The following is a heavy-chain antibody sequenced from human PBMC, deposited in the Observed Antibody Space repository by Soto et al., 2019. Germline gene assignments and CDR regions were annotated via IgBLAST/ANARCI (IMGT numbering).Heavy chain of an antibody. J-gene: IGHJ6*02. CDR2: IYYSGST. V-gene: IGHV4-59*01. CDR1: GGSISSYY. D-gene: IGHD3-10*01. CDR3: ASAVMGYMVRGVVPYGMDV. Sequence: QVQLQESGPGLVKPSETLSLTCTVSGGSISSYYWSWIRQPPGKGLEWIGYIYYSGSTNYNPSLKSRVTISVDTSKNQFSLKLSSVTAADTAVYYCASAVMGYMVRGVVPYGMDVWGQGTTVTVSS.